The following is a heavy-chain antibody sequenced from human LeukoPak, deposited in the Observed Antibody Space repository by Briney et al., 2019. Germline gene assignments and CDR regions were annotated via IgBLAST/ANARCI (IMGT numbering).Heavy chain of an antibody. CDR1: GFTFSSYN. CDR2: ISSGGSPI. V-gene: IGHV3-48*02. D-gene: IGHD1-26*01. J-gene: IGHJ4*01. CDR3: ARGGTYCPDY. Sequence: GGSLRLSCAASGFTFSSYNMNGVRQAPGKGLEWVSYISSGGSPIFYADSVKGRFTISRDNAKNSLYLQMNSLRDEDTAVYYCARGGTYCPDYWGQGTLVTVSS.